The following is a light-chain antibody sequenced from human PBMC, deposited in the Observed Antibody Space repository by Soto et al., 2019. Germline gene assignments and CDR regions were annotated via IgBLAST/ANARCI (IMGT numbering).Light chain of an antibody. CDR3: LQHGSSPLGT. J-gene: IGKJ5*01. V-gene: IGKV3-20*01. CDR2: GAS. CDR1: QSVSSSY. Sequence: EIVLTQSPGTLSLSPGERATLSCRASQSVSSSYLSWYQQKPGQAPRLLIYGASSRATGIPDRFSGSGSGTDFTLTISRLEPEDFAVYYCLQHGSSPLGTFGHGTRLEIK.